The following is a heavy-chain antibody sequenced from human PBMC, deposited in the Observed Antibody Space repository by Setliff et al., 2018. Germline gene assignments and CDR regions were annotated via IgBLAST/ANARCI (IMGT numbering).Heavy chain of an antibody. Sequence: NPSETLSLTCAVYGGSFSNYYWSWIRQPPGKGLEWIGEINHSGSTNYNPSPESRVTISVDTSKNQFSLRLSSVAAADTSVYYCARVFKVDCAGDGCDCYGARCYYFYMDVWGKGTTVTVSS. CDR1: GGSFSNYY. CDR3: ARVFKVDCAGDGCDCYGARCYYFYMDV. D-gene: IGHD2-21*01. CDR2: INHSGST. V-gene: IGHV4-34*01. J-gene: IGHJ6*03.